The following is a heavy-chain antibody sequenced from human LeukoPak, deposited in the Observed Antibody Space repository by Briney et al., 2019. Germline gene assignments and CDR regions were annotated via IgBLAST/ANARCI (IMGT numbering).Heavy chain of an antibody. CDR1: GGSISSSSYY. D-gene: IGHD4-11*01. CDR3: ARPRHLTVTTPTWFDP. Sequence: SETLSLTCTVSGGSISSSSYYWGWIRQPPGKGLAWIGSIYYSGTTYYNPSLKSRVTISVDTSKNQFSLKLSSVTAADTAIYYCARPRHLTVTTPTWFDPWGQGILVTVSS. V-gene: IGHV4-39*01. J-gene: IGHJ5*02. CDR2: IYYSGTT.